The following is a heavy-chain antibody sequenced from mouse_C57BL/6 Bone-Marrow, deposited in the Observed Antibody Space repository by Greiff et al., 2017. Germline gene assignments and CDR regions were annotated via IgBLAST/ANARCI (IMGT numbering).Heavy chain of an antibody. CDR3: AIKGSPIYYYGCSYPPWFAY. J-gene: IGHJ3*01. Sequence: QVPLQQPGAELVKPGASVKVSCKASGYTFTSYWMHWVKQRPGQGLEWIGRIHPSDSDTNYNQKFKGKATLTVDKSSITAYMHLSSLTSEDSAVSYCAIKGSPIYYYGCSYPPWFAYWGQGTLVPVSA. CDR1: GYTFTSYW. V-gene: IGHV1-74*01. D-gene: IGHD1-1*01. CDR2: IHPSDSDT.